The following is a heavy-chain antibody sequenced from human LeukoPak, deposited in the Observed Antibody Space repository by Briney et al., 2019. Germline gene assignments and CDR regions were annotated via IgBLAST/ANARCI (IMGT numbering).Heavy chain of an antibody. J-gene: IGHJ4*02. CDR3: ASIDRYYDILSGFHGLDY. CDR1: GFTFSNYE. V-gene: IGHV3-48*03. D-gene: IGHD3-9*01. Sequence: PGGSLRLSCAASGFTFSNYEMNWVRQAPGKGLEWLAYIIGSGTSTQYADSVRGRFTIARDNSKNTLYLQMNSLRAEDTAVYYCASIDRYYDILSGFHGLDYWGQGTLVTVSS. CDR2: IIGSGTST.